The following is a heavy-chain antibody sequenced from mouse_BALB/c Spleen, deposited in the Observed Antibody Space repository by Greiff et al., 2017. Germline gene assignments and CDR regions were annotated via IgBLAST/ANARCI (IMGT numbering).Heavy chain of an antibody. Sequence: EVQLVESGGGLVKPGGSLKLSCAASGFTFSSYAMSWVRQSPEKRLEWVAEISSGGSYTYYPDTVTGRFTISRDNAKNTLYLEMSSLRSEDTAMYYCAREAHYFDYWGQGTTLTVSS. CDR3: AREAHYFDY. J-gene: IGHJ2*01. V-gene: IGHV5-9-4*01. CDR2: ISSGGSYT. CDR1: GFTFSSYA.